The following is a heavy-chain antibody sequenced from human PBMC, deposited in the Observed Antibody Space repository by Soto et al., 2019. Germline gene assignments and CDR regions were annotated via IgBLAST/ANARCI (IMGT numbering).Heavy chain of an antibody. CDR3: ARAHSWNHPVFGNYYYGMDV. Sequence: QVQLVQSGAEVKKPGSSVKVSCKASGGTFSSYAISWVRQAPGQGLEWMGGIIPIFGTANYAQKFQGRVTITADKSTGTAYTELSSLRSEDTGVYYCARAHSWNHPVFGNYYYGMDVWGQGTTVTVSS. CDR1: GGTFSSYA. J-gene: IGHJ6*02. V-gene: IGHV1-69*06. CDR2: IIPIFGTA. D-gene: IGHD1-20*01.